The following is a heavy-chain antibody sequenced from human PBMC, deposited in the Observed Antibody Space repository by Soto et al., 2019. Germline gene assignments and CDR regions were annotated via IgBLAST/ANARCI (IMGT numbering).Heavy chain of an antibody. J-gene: IGHJ4*02. CDR3: ATESRVLLWFGEFRGDFDY. CDR2: ISYDGSNK. CDR1: GFTFSSYG. D-gene: IGHD3-10*01. Sequence: PGGSLRLSCAASGFTFSSYGMHWVRQAPGKGLEWVAVISYDGSNKYYADSVKGRFTISRDNSKNTLYLQMNSLRAEDTAVYYCATESRVLLWFGEFRGDFDYWGQGTLVTVSS. V-gene: IGHV3-30*03.